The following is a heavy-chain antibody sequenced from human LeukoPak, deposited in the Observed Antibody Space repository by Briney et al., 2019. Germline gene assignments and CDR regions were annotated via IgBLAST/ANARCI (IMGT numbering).Heavy chain of an antibody. CDR2: IYYSGST. CDR3: ARLRSPNYFDY. CDR1: GGSVSSSYY. Sequence: SETLSLTCTVSGGSVSSSYYWGWIRQPPGEGLEWIGSIYYSGSTYYNPSLKSRVTVSVDTSKNQFSLKLRSVTAADTAVFYCARLRSPNYFDYWGQGTLVTVSS. J-gene: IGHJ4*02. V-gene: IGHV4-39*01.